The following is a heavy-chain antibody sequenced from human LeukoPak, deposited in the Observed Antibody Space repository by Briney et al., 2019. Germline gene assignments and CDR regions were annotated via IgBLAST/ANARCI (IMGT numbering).Heavy chain of an antibody. CDR2: ILTSGTT. D-gene: IGHD3-10*01. CDR3: ARLRVSGSYLYYFDY. CDR1: TGSISSYH. Sequence: SETLSLTCTVSTGSISSYHWSWVRQPPGKGLEWIGYILTSGTTNYNPSLKSRLTISVDTSKNRFTLKLSSVTAADTAVYYCARLRVSGSYLYYFDYWGQGTLVTVSS. V-gene: IGHV4-4*09. J-gene: IGHJ4*02.